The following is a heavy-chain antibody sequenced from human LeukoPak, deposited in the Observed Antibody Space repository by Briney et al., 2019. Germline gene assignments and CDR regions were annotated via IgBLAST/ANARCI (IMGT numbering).Heavy chain of an antibody. D-gene: IGHD6-13*01. V-gene: IGHV4-39*07. CDR3: ARGGAAAAALYYFDY. CDR1: GGSISSSSYY. J-gene: IGHJ4*02. CDR2: IYYSGST. Sequence: SETLSLTCTVSGGSISSSSYYWGWIRQPPGKGLEWIGSIYYSGSTNYNPSLKSRVTISVDTSKNQFSLKLSSVTAADTAVYYCARGGAAAAALYYFDYWGQGTLVTVSS.